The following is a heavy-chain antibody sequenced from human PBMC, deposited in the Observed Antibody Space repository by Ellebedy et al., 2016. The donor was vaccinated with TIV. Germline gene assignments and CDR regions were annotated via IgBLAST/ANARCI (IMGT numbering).Heavy chain of an antibody. D-gene: IGHD1-26*01. CDR2: INPSGGST. Sequence: ASVKVSXKASVYTFTSYYMHWVRQAPGQGLEWMGIINPSGGSTSYAQKFQGRVTMTRDTSTSTVYMELSSLRSEDTAVYYCARVLRWDPASIDYWGQGTLVTVSS. V-gene: IGHV1-46*01. CDR3: ARVLRWDPASIDY. CDR1: VYTFTSYY. J-gene: IGHJ4*02.